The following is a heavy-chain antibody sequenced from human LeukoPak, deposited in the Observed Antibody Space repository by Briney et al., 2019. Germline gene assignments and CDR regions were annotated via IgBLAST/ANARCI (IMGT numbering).Heavy chain of an antibody. D-gene: IGHD3-10*01. V-gene: IGHV3-23*01. CDR1: GFTFSSYG. CDR2: ISGSGGST. J-gene: IGHJ6*03. CDR3: ARDLTVYGSARGYMDV. Sequence: GGTLRLSCAASGFTFSSYGMSWVRQAPGKGLEWVSAISGSGGSTYYADSVKGRFTISRDNSKNTLYLQMNGLRAEDTAVYYCARDLTVYGSARGYMDVWGKGTTVTISS.